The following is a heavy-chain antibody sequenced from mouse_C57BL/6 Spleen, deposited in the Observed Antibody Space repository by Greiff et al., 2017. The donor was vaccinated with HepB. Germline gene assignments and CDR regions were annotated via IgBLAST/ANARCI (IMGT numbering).Heavy chain of an antibody. J-gene: IGHJ1*03. CDR1: GFTFSDYG. V-gene: IGHV5-17*01. D-gene: IGHD1-1*01. CDR3: ARPPPLYYGSSGWYFDV. Sequence: EVQRVESGGGLVKPGGSLKLSCAASGFTFSDYGMHWVRQAPEKGLEWVAYISSGSSTIYYADTVKGRFTISRDNAKNTLFLQMTSLRSEDTAMYYCARPPPLYYGSSGWYFDVWGTGTTVTVSS. CDR2: ISSGSSTI.